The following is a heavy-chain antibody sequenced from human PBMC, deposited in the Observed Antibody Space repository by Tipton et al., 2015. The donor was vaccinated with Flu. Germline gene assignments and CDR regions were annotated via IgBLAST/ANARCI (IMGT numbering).Heavy chain of an antibody. CDR2: IYRSVST. J-gene: IGHJ4*02. CDR1: GGSISSGDYY. V-gene: IGHV4-61*02. Sequence: TLSLTCSVSGGSISSGDYYWSWIRQSAGKGLEWIGRIYRSVSTNYNSSLKSRVTISIDTSKNQFTLKLSSVTAADTAVYYCARALQNYFDYWGQGTLVTVSS. CDR3: ARALQNYFDY.